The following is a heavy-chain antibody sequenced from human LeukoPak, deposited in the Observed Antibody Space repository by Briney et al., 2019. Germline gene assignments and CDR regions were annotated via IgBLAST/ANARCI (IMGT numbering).Heavy chain of an antibody. Sequence: QSGGSLRLSCAASGFTFSSYAMSWVRQAPGKGLEWVSAISGSGGSTYYADSVKGRFTISRDNSKNTLYLQMNSLRAEDTAVYYWAKGLRFLEWLFRFDPWGQGTLVTVSS. D-gene: IGHD3-3*01. CDR1: GFTFSSYA. J-gene: IGHJ5*02. V-gene: IGHV3-23*01. CDR2: ISGSGGST. CDR3: AKGLRFLEWLFRFDP.